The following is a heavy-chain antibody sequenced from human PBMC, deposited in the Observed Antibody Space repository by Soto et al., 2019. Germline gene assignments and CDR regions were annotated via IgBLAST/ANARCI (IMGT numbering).Heavy chain of an antibody. J-gene: IGHJ5*02. CDR1: GYTFTGYY. CDR3: ARDYPPDYYDSSGYYFGGWFDL. CDR2: INPNSGGT. V-gene: IGHV1-2*02. Sequence: VASVKVSCKASGYTFTGYYMHWVRQAPGQGLEWMGWINPNSGGTNYAQKFQGRVTMTRDTSISTACMELSRLRFDDTAVYYCARDYPPDYYDSSGYYFGGWFDLWGQGTLVTVSS. D-gene: IGHD3-22*01.